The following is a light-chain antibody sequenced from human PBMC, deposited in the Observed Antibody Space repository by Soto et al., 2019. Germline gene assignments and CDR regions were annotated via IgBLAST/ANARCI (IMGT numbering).Light chain of an antibody. V-gene: IGKV1-5*03. Sequence: DIQMTQSPSTLSASVGDRVTITCRASQSISSWLAWYQQKPGKAPKLLIYKASSLESGVPSRFSGSGSGTEFTLTISSLQPDDFATYYCQQYKSYSWTFGQETKVDIK. CDR2: KAS. CDR3: QQYKSYSWT. CDR1: QSISSW. J-gene: IGKJ1*01.